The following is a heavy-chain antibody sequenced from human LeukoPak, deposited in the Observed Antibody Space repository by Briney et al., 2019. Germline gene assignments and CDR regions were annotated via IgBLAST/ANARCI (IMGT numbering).Heavy chain of an antibody. D-gene: IGHD1-7*01. CDR1: GLPFVVNA. J-gene: IGHJ4*02. Sequence: GGSLRFSCATLGLPFVVNAWHWVGQAPGKGREWVSGISWNSGSIGYADSVKGRFTISRDNTKNSLYLQMISLRAEDTAVFHCARHWNWAWDFWGQGTPVIVSS. V-gene: IGHV3-9*01. CDR2: ISWNSGSI. CDR3: ARHWNWAWDF.